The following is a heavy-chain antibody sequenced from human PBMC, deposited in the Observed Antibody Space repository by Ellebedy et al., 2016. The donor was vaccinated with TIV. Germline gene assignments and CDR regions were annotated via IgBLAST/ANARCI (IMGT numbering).Heavy chain of an antibody. V-gene: IGHV1-18*01. D-gene: IGHD5-18*01. J-gene: IGHJ3*02. Sequence: AASVKVSCKASGYTFTSYGISWVRQAPGQGLEWMGWISAYNGNTNYAQKLQGRVTMTTDTSTSTAYMELRSLRSDDTAVYYCARDLDTAMVTDAFDIWGQGTMVTVSS. CDR3: ARDLDTAMVTDAFDI. CDR1: GYTFTSYG. CDR2: ISAYNGNT.